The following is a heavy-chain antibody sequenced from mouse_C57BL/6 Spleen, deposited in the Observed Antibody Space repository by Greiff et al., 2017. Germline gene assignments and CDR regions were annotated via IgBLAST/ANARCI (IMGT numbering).Heavy chain of an antibody. CDR2: ISYDGSN. V-gene: IGHV3-6*01. CDR3: ARDNPRTPYYFDY. J-gene: IGHJ2*01. CDR1: GYSITSGYY. Sequence: VQLQQSGPGLVKPSQSLSLTCSVTGYSITSGYYWNWIRQFPGNQLEWMGYISYDGSNNYNPSLQNRISITRDTSKNQFFLKLNSATTEDTATYYCARDNPRTPYYFDYWGQGTTLTVSS.